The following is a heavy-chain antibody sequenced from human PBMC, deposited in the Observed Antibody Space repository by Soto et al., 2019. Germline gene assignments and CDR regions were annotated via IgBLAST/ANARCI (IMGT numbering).Heavy chain of an antibody. Sequence: KPSETLSLTCSVSGGSISSSSYYWGWIRQPPGKGLEWIGSVSYSGSTYYNPSLKSRFTISVDTSKNQFSLKLSSVTAADTAVYYCAKYYFDSTGSHYYYYGIDVWGQGTSVTVSS. D-gene: IGHD3-22*01. CDR1: GGSISSSSYY. V-gene: IGHV4-39*01. CDR2: VSYSGST. CDR3: AKYYFDSTGSHYYYYGIDV. J-gene: IGHJ6*02.